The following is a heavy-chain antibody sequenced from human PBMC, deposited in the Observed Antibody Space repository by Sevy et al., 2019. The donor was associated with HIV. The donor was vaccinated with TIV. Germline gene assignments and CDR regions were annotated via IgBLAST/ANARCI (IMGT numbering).Heavy chain of an antibody. D-gene: IGHD2-8*01. V-gene: IGHV3-33*01. CDR2: IGYDGSNK. J-gene: IGHJ4*02. Sequence: GGSLRLSCAAPGFTPSTYGMHWVRQAPGKGLEWVAVIGYDGSNKYYADSVRGRFTISRDNSKNTLFLQMDSLRGEDTAVYYCARDPRMYGDYLLAYFDYWGQGTLVTVSS. CDR3: ARDPRMYGDYLLAYFDY. CDR1: GFTPSTYG.